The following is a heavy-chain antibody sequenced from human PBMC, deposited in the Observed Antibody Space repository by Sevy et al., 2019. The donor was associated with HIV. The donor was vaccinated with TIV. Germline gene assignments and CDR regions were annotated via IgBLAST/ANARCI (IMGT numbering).Heavy chain of an antibody. V-gene: IGHV1-24*01. CDR3: ATTRDYYDSSGYPFDY. Sequence: ASVKVSCKVSGYTLTELSMHWVRQAPGEGLEWMGTFDPEDGETIYAQKFQGRVSMTEDTSTDTAYMELNSLRSEDTAVYYCATTRDYYDSSGYPFDYWGQGTLVTVSS. CDR1: GYTLTELS. D-gene: IGHD3-22*01. CDR2: FDPEDGET. J-gene: IGHJ4*02.